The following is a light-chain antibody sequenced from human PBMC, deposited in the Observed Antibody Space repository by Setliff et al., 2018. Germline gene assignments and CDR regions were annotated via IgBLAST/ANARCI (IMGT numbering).Light chain of an antibody. CDR1: SSDVGDYNS. J-gene: IGLJ2*01. CDR3: CSYAGSSTVV. V-gene: IGLV2-14*01. Sequence: QSALTQPASVSGSPGQSITISCTGTSSDVGDYNSVSWYQHFPGQAPTLIIFEVTKRPSGVSSRFSGSKSGNTASLTISGLQDEDEADYYCCSYAGSSTVVFGGGTKVTVL. CDR2: EVT.